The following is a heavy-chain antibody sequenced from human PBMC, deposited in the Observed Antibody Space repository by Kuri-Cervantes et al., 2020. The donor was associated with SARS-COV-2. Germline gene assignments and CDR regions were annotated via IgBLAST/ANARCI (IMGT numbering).Heavy chain of an antibody. CDR1: GGSLSGSY. Sequence: SETLSLSCAVYGGSLSGSYWSLIRQSPGKRLEWIGEVNHNGGANYNPSLTSRVTISVDPSKAQFPLNLISVTAADTAVYYCARLGGYRSGYNWFDPWGQGTLVTVSS. J-gene: IGHJ5*02. V-gene: IGHV4-34*01. D-gene: IGHD5-18*01. CDR3: ARLGGYRSGYNWFDP. CDR2: VNHNGGA.